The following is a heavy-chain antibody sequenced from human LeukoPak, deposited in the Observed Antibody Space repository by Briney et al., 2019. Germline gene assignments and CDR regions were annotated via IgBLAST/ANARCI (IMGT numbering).Heavy chain of an antibody. D-gene: IGHD2-2*01. Sequence: SETLSLTCAVSGLSFSGYYWTWIRQPPGKGLEWIGEISHSGSTNYNPSPKSRVTISIDTSKNQFSLTLSSVTAADTAVYSCARGYCSGFNCYLSFDSWGQGTLVTVSS. CDR3: ARGYCSGFNCYLSFDS. CDR1: GLSFSGYY. CDR2: ISHSGST. V-gene: IGHV4-34*01. J-gene: IGHJ4*02.